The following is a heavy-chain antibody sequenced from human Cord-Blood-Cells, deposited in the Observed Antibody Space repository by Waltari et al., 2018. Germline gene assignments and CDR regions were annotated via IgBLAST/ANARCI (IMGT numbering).Heavy chain of an antibody. D-gene: IGHD5-12*01. CDR1: GGSVSSGSYY. J-gene: IGHJ3*02. Sequence: QVQLQESGPGLVKPSETLSLTCTVSGGSVSSGSYYWSWIRQPPGKGLEWIGYIYYSGSTNYNPSLKSRVTISVDTSKNQFSLKLSSVTAADTAVYYCARVPIQFIIVATIEDAFDIWGQGTMVTVSS. CDR3: ARVPIQFIIVATIEDAFDI. V-gene: IGHV4-61*01. CDR2: IYYSGST.